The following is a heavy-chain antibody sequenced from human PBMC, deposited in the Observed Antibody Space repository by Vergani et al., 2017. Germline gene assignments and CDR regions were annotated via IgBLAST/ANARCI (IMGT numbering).Heavy chain of an antibody. V-gene: IGHV1-2*02. J-gene: IGHJ3*02. CDR3: ARPIVGATSRAGAFDI. CDR1: GYTFTGYY. CDR2: INPNSGGK. D-gene: IGHD1-26*01. Sequence: QVQLVQSGAEVKKPGASVKVSCKASGYTFTGYYMHWVRPAPGQGLEWMGWINPNSGGKNYAQKFQGRVTMTRDKSISTAYMELSRLRSDDTAVYYCARPIVGATSRAGAFDIWGQGTMVTVSS.